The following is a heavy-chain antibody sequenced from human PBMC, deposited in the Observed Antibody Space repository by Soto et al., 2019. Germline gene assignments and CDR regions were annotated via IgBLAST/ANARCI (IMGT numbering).Heavy chain of an antibody. CDR1: GFPFSSYP. J-gene: IGHJ4*02. Sequence: PGGSLRLSCAASGFPFSSYPMRWVRQAPVKGLEWVSAISGSGGSTYYADSVKGRFTISRDNSKNTLYLQMNSLRAEDTAVYYCARRGSGSYYDYWGQGTLVTVSS. CDR3: ARRGSGSYYDY. CDR2: ISGSGGST. V-gene: IGHV3-23*01. D-gene: IGHD1-26*01.